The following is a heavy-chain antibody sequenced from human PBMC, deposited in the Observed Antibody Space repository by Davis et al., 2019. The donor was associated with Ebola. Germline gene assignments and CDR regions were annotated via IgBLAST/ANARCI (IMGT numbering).Heavy chain of an antibody. J-gene: IGHJ4*02. CDR2: VSGRATTI. D-gene: IGHD6-19*01. CDR3: AKGGWSSYFDY. V-gene: IGHV3-23*01. CDR1: GFTFSSYD. Sequence: GESLKISCAASGFTFSSYDMTWVRQAPGKGLEWVSVVSGRATTIYYADSVKGRFTISRDNSKNTLYLQMNSLRAEDTALYYCAKGGWSSYFDYWGQGTLLTVSS.